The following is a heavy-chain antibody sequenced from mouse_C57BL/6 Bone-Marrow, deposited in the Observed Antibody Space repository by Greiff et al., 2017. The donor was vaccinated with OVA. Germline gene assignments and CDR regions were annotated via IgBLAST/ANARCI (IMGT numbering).Heavy chain of an antibody. D-gene: IGHD2-1*01. CDR2: IDPSDSYT. CDR3: AREGIYYGITFDY. CDR1: GYTFTSYW. J-gene: IGHJ2*01. V-gene: IGHV1-69*01. Sequence: QVQLKQPGAELVMPGASVKLSCKASGYTFTSYWMHWVKQRPGRGLEWIGEIDPSDSYTNYNQKFKGKSTLTVDKSSSTAYMQLSSLTSEDSAVYYCAREGIYYGITFDYWGQGTTLTVSS.